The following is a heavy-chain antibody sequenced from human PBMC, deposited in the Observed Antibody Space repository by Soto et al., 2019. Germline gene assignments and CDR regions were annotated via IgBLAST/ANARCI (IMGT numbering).Heavy chain of an antibody. V-gene: IGHV4-34*01. J-gene: IGHJ4*02. D-gene: IGHD3-22*01. CDR2: INHSGST. CDR1: GGSFSGYY. CDR3: ARGLPTYYYDSSGYTQPPYSFDY. Sequence: QVQLQQWGAGLLKPSETLSLTCAVYGGSFSGYYWSWIRQPPGKGLEWNGEINHSGSTNYNPSLKSGVTLAVDTSKNQFSLKLSSVAAADTAVYYCARGLPTYYYDSSGYTQPPYSFDYWGQGTLVTVSS.